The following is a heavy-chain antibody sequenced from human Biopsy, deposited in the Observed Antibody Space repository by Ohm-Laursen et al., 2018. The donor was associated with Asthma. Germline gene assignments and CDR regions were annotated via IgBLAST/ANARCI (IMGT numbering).Heavy chain of an antibody. J-gene: IGHJ4*02. CDR2: IDWEEDK. Sequence: PTQTLTLTFSFSGFSLSSSGANVNWIRQPPGKALEWLARIDWEEDKFYSTSLRTRLTTSKGSSEDQVVLTMTNMGPVDTATYYCTRHNDYWGPGILVTVSS. V-gene: IGHV2-70*04. D-gene: IGHD1-14*01. CDR1: GFSLSSSGAN. CDR3: TRHNDY.